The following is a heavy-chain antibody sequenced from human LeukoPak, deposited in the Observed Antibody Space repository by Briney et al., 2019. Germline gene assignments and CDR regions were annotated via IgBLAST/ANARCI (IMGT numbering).Heavy chain of an antibody. CDR2: INAGYGNT. CDR1: GYTSTSYA. V-gene: IGHV1-3*01. Sequence: ASVKVSCKASGYTSTSYAIHWVRRAPGQRLEWMGWINAGYGNTKYSQEFQGRVTITRDTSATTAYMELSSLSSEDTAVYYCARVGTTTADYWGQGTLVTVSS. CDR3: ARVGTTTADY. J-gene: IGHJ4*02. D-gene: IGHD4-17*01.